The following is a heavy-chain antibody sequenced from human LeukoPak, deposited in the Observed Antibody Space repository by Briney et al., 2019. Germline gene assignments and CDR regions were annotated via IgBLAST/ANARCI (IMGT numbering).Heavy chain of an antibody. CDR2: IYYSGST. CDR3: ARARADFWSLDY. CDR1: GGSISSSSYY. Sequence: SETLSLTCTVSGGSISSSSYYWGWIRQPPGKGLEWIGSIYYSGSTYYNPSLKSRVTISVDKSKNQFSLKLTSVTAADTAVYFCARARADFWSLDYWGQGTLVTVSS. J-gene: IGHJ4*02. V-gene: IGHV4-39*07. D-gene: IGHD3-3*01.